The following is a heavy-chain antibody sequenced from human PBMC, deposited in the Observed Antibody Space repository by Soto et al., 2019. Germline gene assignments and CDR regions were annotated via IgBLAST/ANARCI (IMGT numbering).Heavy chain of an antibody. CDR1: GYTLTKNV. J-gene: IGHJ5*02. D-gene: IGHD1-7*01. Sequence: ASAQVSCKASGYTLTKNVIHWLRQAPGQTLEWMGWIHTAKGNTKYSQKFEARVTLTRDTAASTAYMELNSLRSDDTAVYYCARDPIWTYTWNYARLNYLDPWGQGTLVTVSS. CDR3: ARDPIWTYTWNYARLNYLDP. V-gene: IGHV1-3*04. CDR2: IHTAKGNT.